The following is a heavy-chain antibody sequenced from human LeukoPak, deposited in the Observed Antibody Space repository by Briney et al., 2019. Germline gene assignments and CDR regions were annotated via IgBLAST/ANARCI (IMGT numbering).Heavy chain of an antibody. CDR3: ARLPYYDSSGYYVLDY. CDR1: GGSISSYY. CDR2: IYYSGNS. D-gene: IGHD3-22*01. V-gene: IGHV4-59*08. Sequence: SETLSLTCTVSGGSISSYYWSWIRQPPGKGLEWIGYIYYSGNSNYNPSLKSRVTISADTSKNQFSLKLSSVTAADTAVYYCARLPYYDSSGYYVLDYWGQETLVTVS. J-gene: IGHJ4*02.